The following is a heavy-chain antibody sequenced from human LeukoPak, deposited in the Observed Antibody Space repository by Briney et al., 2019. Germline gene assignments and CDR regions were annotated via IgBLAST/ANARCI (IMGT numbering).Heavy chain of an antibody. CDR2: IYTSGST. CDR3: ARDRTPEYSSSHYSSYRDF. CDR1: GGSISSYY. D-gene: IGHD6-6*01. V-gene: IGHV4-4*07. Sequence: SETLSLTCTVSGGSISSYYWSWIRQPAGKGLEWIGRIYTSGSTKYNPSLKSRVTMSVDTSKNQFSLKLSSVTAADTAVYYCARDRTPEYSSSHYSSYRDFWGKGPRVPVS. J-gene: IGHJ6*03.